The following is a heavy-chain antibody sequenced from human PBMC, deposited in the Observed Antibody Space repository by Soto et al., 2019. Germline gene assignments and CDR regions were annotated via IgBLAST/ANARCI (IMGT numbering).Heavy chain of an antibody. J-gene: IGHJ6*02. CDR2: LYHSGST. CDR3: ARGRVGVRGWFGSYYYGMDV. D-gene: IGHD3-10*01. Sequence: PSETLSLTCAVYGGFFSGYCWNWIRQPPGKWRWWIGELYHSGSTNHNPSLQSRVTISVDSSKNQFCLKLSAVTAADTAVYYCARGRVGVRGWFGSYYYGMDVWGQGTTVT. V-gene: IGHV4-34*01. CDR1: GGFFSGYC.